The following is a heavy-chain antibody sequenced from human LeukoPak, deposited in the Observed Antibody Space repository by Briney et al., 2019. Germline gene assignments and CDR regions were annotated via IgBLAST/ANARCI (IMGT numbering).Heavy chain of an antibody. V-gene: IGHV4-59*01. CDR3: ARVGDSCFDY. J-gene: IGHJ4*02. CDR2: IYNSGTT. D-gene: IGHD3-10*01. Sequence: CLWIRQSPGKGLEWIGYIYNSGTTNYNPSLKSRVTISVDTSKNQFSLKVNSVTAADTAVYYCARVGDSCFDYWGQGTLVTVSS.